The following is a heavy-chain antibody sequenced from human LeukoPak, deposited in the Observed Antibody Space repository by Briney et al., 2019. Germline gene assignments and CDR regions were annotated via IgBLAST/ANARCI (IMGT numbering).Heavy chain of an antibody. J-gene: IGHJ4*02. CDR3: ARVATVTTPSNDY. CDR1: GGSFSGYY. CDR2: INHSGST. V-gene: IGHV4-34*01. Sequence: SETLSLTCAVYGGSFSGYYWSWIRQPPGKGLVWIGEINHSGSTNYNPSLKSRVTISVDTSKNQFSLKLSSVTAADTAVYYCARVATVTTPSNDYWGQGTLVTVSS. D-gene: IGHD4-17*01.